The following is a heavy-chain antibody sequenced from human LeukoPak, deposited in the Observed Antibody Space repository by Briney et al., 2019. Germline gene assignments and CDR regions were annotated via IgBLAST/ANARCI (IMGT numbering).Heavy chain of an antibody. CDR1: GYTFTSYA. V-gene: IGHV7-4-1*02. J-gene: IGHJ6*03. CDR2: INTNTGNP. CDR3: AREMKRLWSLRYYYYYMDV. Sequence: ASVKVSCKASGYTFTSYAMNWVRQAPGQGLEWMGWINTNTGNPTYAQGFTGRFVFSLDTSVSTAYLQISSLKAEDTAVYYCAREMKRLWSLRYYYYYMDVWGKGTTVTISS. D-gene: IGHD5-18*01.